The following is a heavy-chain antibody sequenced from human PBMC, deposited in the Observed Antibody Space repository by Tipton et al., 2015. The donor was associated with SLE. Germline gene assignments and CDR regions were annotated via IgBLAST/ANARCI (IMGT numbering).Heavy chain of an antibody. D-gene: IGHD5-24*01. CDR3: ARRVGTCPAEMATIGGAHWYCDL. V-gene: IGHV4-39*07. CDR2: IYYSGST. J-gene: IGHJ2*01. Sequence: TLSLTCTVSGGSISSSSYYWGWIRQPPGKGLEWIGSIYYSGSTYYNPSLKSRVTISVDTSENQFSVKLSSVTAADTAVDYCARRVGTCPAEMATIGGAHWYCDLGGRGPLLTVPS. CDR1: GGSISSSSYY.